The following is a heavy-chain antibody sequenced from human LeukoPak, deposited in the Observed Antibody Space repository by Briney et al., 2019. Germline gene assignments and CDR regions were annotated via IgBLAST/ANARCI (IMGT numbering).Heavy chain of an antibody. V-gene: IGHV5-51*01. CDR1: GYTFTNYW. CDR2: IFPGDSDT. D-gene: IGHD2-2*01. CDR3: ARHHCTSTSCYPYYYYAMEV. Sequence: PGESLKISCQGSGYTFTNYWIGWVRQLPGKGLEWMGIIFPGDSDTRYSPSFQGQVTISVDKSISTAYLQWSSLKASDTAIYYCARHHCTSTSCYPYYYYAMEVWGPGTKVTVSS. J-gene: IGHJ6*02.